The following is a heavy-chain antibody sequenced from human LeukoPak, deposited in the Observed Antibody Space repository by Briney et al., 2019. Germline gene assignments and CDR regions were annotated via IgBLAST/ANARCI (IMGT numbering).Heavy chain of an antibody. V-gene: IGHV4-4*07. CDR2: IYTSGST. Sequence: SETLSLTCTVSGGSISSYYWSWIRQSAGKGLEWIGRIYTSGSTNYNPSLKNRVTISVDMSKNQFSLRLSSVTAADTAVYYCARVVSDSSGWYSRPGYVDYWGQGTLVTVSS. CDR1: GGSISSYY. CDR3: ARVVSDSSGWYSRPGYVDY. D-gene: IGHD6-19*01. J-gene: IGHJ4*02.